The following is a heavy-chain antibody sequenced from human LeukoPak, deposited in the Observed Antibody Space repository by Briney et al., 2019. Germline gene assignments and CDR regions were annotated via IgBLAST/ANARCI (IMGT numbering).Heavy chain of an antibody. V-gene: IGHV4-30-2*01. J-gene: IGHJ4*02. D-gene: IGHD6-13*01. Sequence: PSETLSLTCAVSGGSISSGGYSWSWIRQPPGKGLEWIGYIYHSGSTYYNPSLESRVTISVDRSKNQFSLKLSSVTAADTAVYYCARGSSGSSSWYVSYWGQGTLVTVSS. CDR3: ARGSSGSSSWYVSY. CDR2: IYHSGST. CDR1: GGSISSGGYS.